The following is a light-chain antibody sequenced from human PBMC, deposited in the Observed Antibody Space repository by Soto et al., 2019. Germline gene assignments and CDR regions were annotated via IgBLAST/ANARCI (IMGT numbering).Light chain of an antibody. CDR1: QSVTNNY. CDR3: QKYGSSPWT. Sequence: EIVLTQSPGTLSLSPGERATLSCRASQSVTNNYLAWYQQNPGQAPRLLIYGASSRATGIPDRFSGSGSGTDFTLTISRLEPEDFAFYYCQKYGSSPWTFGQGTKVEIK. V-gene: IGKV3-20*01. CDR2: GAS. J-gene: IGKJ1*01.